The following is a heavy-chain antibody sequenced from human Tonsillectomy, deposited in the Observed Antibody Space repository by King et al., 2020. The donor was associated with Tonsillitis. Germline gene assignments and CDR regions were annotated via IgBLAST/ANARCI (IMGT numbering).Heavy chain of an antibody. CDR1: GYSFTSYW. J-gene: IGHJ4*02. CDR2: INPGDSDT. CDR3: ARLTQWELAGCDY. D-gene: IGHD1-26*01. Sequence: DGQLVQSGAEVKKPGESLKISCKGSGYSFTSYWIGWVRQMPGKGLEWLGLINPGDSDTRYSPSFQGQVTISADKSISTAYLQWSSLKASDTAIFHCARLTQWELAGCDYWGQGTLVTVSS. V-gene: IGHV5-51*01.